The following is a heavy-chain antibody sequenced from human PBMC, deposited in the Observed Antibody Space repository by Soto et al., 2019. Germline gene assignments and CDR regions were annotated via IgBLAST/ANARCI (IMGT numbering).Heavy chain of an antibody. J-gene: IGHJ4*02. D-gene: IGHD6-6*01. Sequence: EVQLVESGGGLVKPGGSLRLSCAASGFTFSSYSMNWVRQAPGKGLEWVSSISSSSSYIYYADSVKGRFTISRDNAKNSLYLQMNSLRAEDTAVYYCAREGAVYSSSPDVPSFDYWGQGTLVTVSS. CDR2: ISSSSSYI. CDR3: AREGAVYSSSPDVPSFDY. CDR1: GFTFSSYS. V-gene: IGHV3-21*01.